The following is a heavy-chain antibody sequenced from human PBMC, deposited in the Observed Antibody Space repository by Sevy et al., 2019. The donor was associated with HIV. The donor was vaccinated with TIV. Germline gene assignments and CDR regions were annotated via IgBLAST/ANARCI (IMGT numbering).Heavy chain of an antibody. CDR1: EFTFSSYA. CDR2: VSGSGRYT. J-gene: IGHJ6*02. D-gene: IGHD2-15*01. CDR3: AKGYCSGGSCPRDYYYYGMYV. Sequence: GGSLRLSCAASEFTFSSYAMSWVRQAPGKGLEWVSSVSGSGRYTYYADSLEGRFTIYRDNSKNSPYVQMNSLRAEDTAVYFCAKGYCSGGSCPRDYYYYGMYVWGQGTTVTVSS. V-gene: IGHV3-23*01.